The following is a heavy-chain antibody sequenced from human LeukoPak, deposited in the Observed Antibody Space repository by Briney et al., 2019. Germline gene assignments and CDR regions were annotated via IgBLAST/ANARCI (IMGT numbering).Heavy chain of an antibody. CDR1: GYTLTELS. D-gene: IGHD3-10*01. J-gene: IGHJ5*02. CDR3: ATSERFDP. Sequence: EASVKVSCKVSGYTLTELSMHWVRQAPGQGLEWMGRIIPILGIANYAQKFQGRVTITADKSTSSAYMELSSLRSEDTAVYYCATSERFDPWGQGTLVTVSS. CDR2: IIPILGIA. V-gene: IGHV1-69*02.